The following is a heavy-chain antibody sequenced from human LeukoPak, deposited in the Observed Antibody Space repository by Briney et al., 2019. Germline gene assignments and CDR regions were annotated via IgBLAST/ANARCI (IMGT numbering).Heavy chain of an antibody. J-gene: IGHJ4*02. D-gene: IGHD3-3*01. CDR3: ASQERDYDFWAAGY. Sequence: SETLSLTCTVSGGSIRSDRHYWSWIRQPAGKAPEWIGRIYASGSVNYKPSLESRVTISVDTPNNQFSLILTSVTAADTAVYYCASQERDYDFWAAGYWGQGTLVTVSS. V-gene: IGHV4-61*02. CDR1: GGSIRSDRHY. CDR2: IYASGSV.